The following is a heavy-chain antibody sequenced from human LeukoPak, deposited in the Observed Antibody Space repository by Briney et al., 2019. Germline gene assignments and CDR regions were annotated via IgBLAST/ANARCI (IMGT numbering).Heavy chain of an antibody. V-gene: IGHV4-39*01. Sequence: PSETLSLTCTVSGGSISSPSYYWGWIRQPPGKGLEWIGNIYYSGSTYYNPSLKSRVTISVDTSKNQFSLKLSSVTAADTAVYYCASTSAPYYDILTGYALFDIWGQGTMVTVSS. CDR3: ASTSAPYYDILTGYALFDI. CDR2: IYYSGST. CDR1: GGSISSPSYY. D-gene: IGHD3-9*01. J-gene: IGHJ3*02.